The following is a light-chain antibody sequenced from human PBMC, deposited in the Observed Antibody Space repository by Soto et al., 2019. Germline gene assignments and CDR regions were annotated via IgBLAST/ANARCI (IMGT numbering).Light chain of an antibody. CDR2: AAS. Sequence: IQMTQSHSTLSATVVDRFKINFRASQSISSWLAWYQQKPGKAPKLLIYAASGLQSGVPSRFSGSGSGTDFTLTISSLQPEDFATYYCQKSYRTPITFGQGTRLEIK. V-gene: IGKV1-39*01. CDR1: QSISSW. CDR3: QKSYRTPIT. J-gene: IGKJ5*01.